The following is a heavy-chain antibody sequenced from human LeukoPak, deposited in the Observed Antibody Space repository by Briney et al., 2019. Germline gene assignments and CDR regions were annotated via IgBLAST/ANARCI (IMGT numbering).Heavy chain of an antibody. Sequence: SETLSLTCTVSGGSISSYYWSWIRQPPGKGLEWIGSIYYSGSTYYNPSLKSRVTISVDTSKNQFSLKLSSVTAADTAVYYCARDGSSWYNDYYYMDVWGKGTTVTISS. CDR3: ARDGSSWYNDYYYMDV. D-gene: IGHD6-13*01. CDR2: IYYSGST. CDR1: GGSISSYY. J-gene: IGHJ6*03. V-gene: IGHV4-59*12.